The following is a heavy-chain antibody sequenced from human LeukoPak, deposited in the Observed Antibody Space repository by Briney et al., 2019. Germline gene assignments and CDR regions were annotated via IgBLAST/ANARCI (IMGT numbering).Heavy chain of an antibody. CDR3: AKDKYSPVRSMSEAAYYFDF. J-gene: IGHJ4*01. V-gene: IGHV3-23*01. CDR2: ISGSGTTT. CDR1: GFTFGNYA. Sequence: GGSLRLSCAASGFTFGNYAMNWVRQAPGKGLEWVSGISGSGTTTYYADSVKGRFTISRDNSKNTQHLRMNSLRAEDTAVYYCAKDKYSPVRSMSEAAYYFDFXXXXXLVTVSS. D-gene: IGHD6-13*01.